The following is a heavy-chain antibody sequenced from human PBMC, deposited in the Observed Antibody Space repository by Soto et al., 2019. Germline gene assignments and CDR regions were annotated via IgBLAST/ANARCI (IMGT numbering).Heavy chain of an antibody. Sequence: GGSLRLSCAASGFSFNDYSIHWVRQAPWRGLEWVSGITWSSVYIGYADSVKGRFTISKDNAKNSLYLKMNSLRPEDTALYYCVKGTYDSRGYYNVLEQWGQGTRGIVTS. CDR3: VKGTYDSRGYYNVLEQ. CDR2: ITWSSVYI. D-gene: IGHD3-22*01. CDR1: GFSFNDYS. J-gene: IGHJ4*02. V-gene: IGHV3-9*01.